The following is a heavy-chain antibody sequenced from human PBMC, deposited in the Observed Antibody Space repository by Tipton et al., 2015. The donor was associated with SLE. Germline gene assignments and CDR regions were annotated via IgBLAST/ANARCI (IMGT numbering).Heavy chain of an antibody. CDR1: GFTFSSYA. D-gene: IGHD3-3*01. V-gene: IGHV3-23*01. CDR3: AKDWTATGITIFQRCY. J-gene: IGHJ4*02. Sequence: SLRLSCAASGFTFSSYAMSWVRQAPGKGLEWVSAISGSGGSTYYADSVKGRFTISRDNSKNTLYLQMNSLRAEDTAVYYCAKDWTATGITIFQRCYWGQGPLVTVSS. CDR2: ISGSGGST.